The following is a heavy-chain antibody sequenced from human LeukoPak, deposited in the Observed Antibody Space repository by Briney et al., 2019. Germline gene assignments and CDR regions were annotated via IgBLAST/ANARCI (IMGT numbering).Heavy chain of an antibody. CDR1: GYTFINHA. CDR2: INIGNGNT. CDR3: ARGSTSDWPLDH. D-gene: IGHD2-2*01. J-gene: IGHJ4*02. Sequence: SVKVSCKASGYTFINHAIHWVRQAPGQRLEWMGWINIGNGNTKYSQNFQGRITITRDTSASTAYIELRSLRSEDTAMYYCARGSTSDWPLDHWGQETLVTISS. V-gene: IGHV1-3*04.